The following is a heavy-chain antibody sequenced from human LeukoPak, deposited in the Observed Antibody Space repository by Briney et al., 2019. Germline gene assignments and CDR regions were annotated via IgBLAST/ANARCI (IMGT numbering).Heavy chain of an antibody. Sequence: GGSLILSCAASGFTFSSYSMSWVRQAPGKGLEWVSAISGSGGSTYYADSVKGRFTISRGNSKNTLYLQMNSLRAEDTAVYYCATRIAVAGIRSAFDIWGQGTMVTVSS. CDR1: GFTFSSYS. CDR3: ATRIAVAGIRSAFDI. J-gene: IGHJ3*02. D-gene: IGHD6-19*01. V-gene: IGHV3-23*01. CDR2: ISGSGGST.